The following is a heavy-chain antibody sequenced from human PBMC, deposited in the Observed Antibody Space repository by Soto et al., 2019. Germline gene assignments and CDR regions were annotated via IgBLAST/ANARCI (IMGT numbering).Heavy chain of an antibody. D-gene: IGHD6-13*01. V-gene: IGHV3-33*01. CDR2: IWYDGSNK. Sequence: QVQLVESGGGVVQPGRSLRLSCAASGFTFSSYGMHWVRQAPGKGLEWVAVIWYDGSNKYYADSVKGRFTISRDNSKNTLYLQMNSLRAEDTAVYYCAREKGIAALFRGGDAFDIWGQGTMVTVSS. CDR3: AREKGIAALFRGGDAFDI. CDR1: GFTFSSYG. J-gene: IGHJ3*02.